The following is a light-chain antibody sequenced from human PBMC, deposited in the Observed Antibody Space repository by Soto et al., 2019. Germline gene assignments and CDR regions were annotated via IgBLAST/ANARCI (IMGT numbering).Light chain of an antibody. J-gene: IGLJ1*01. CDR2: EVS. CDR3: SSYTSSRLYV. Sequence: QSVVTQPASVSGSPGQSITISCTGTSSDVGGYNSVSWYQQHPGKAPKLIIYEVSNRPSGVSNRSSGSKSGNTASLTISGLQAEDEADYYCSSYTSSRLYVFGTGTKVTVL. CDR1: SSDVGGYNS. V-gene: IGLV2-14*01.